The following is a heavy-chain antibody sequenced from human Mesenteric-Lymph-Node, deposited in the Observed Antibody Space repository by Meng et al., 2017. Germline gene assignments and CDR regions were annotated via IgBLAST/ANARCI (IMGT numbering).Heavy chain of an antibody. CDR3: AKDLNSVAGTVYYYYYGMDV. V-gene: IGHV3-23*01. D-gene: IGHD6-19*01. CDR2: ISGSGGST. CDR1: GFTFSGYA. J-gene: IGHJ6*02. Sequence: GGSLRLSCAASGFTFSGYAMSWVRQAPGKGLGWVSAISGSGGSTYYADSVKGRFTISRDNSKNTLFLQMNSMRADDTAVYYCAKDLNSVAGTVYYYYYGMDVWGQGTTVTVSS.